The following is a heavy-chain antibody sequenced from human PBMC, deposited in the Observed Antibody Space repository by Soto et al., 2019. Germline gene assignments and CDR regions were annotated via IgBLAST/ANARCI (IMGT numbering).Heavy chain of an antibody. V-gene: IGHV3-72*01. J-gene: IGHJ4*02. D-gene: IGHD1-26*01. CDR3: SRMEGG. Sequence: EEQLVESGGGLVQPGGSLTLSCAVSGFTFSDHYMEWVHQAPGKGLEWVARSRNKAKSYTTDYAASVKGRFTVSRDLSMNSLYLQMNNLKTEDTAVYYCSRMEGGWGQGTLVTVSS. CDR2: SRNKAKSYTT. CDR1: GFTFSDHY.